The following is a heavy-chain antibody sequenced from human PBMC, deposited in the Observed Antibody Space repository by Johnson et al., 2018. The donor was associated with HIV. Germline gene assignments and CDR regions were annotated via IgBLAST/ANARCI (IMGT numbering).Heavy chain of an antibody. D-gene: IGHD4-23*01. J-gene: IGHJ3*02. CDR1: GFTFSSYA. V-gene: IGHV3-30-3*01. CDR3: ARIVRMTTVVIGDAFDI. CDR2: ISYDGNNK. Sequence: QVQLVESGGGVVQPGRSLRLSCAASGFTFSSYAMNWVRQAPGKGLEWVAVISYDGNNKYSADSVQGRFTISRDNSKNTLYLQMNSLKAEDTAVYYCARIVRMTTVVIGDAFDIWGQGTKVTVSS.